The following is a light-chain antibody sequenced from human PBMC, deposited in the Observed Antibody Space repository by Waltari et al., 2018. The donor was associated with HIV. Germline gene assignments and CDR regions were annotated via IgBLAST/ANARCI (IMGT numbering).Light chain of an antibody. V-gene: IGLV2-14*02. Sequence: QSALTQPASVSGSPGQSITISCTGSSSDVGSYKHVSWYQQHPGKAPRLMIYEVSKRPSGVSNRFSGSKSGNTASLTISGLQAEDEADYYCSSYTSSSTYVFGTGTKVTVL. J-gene: IGLJ1*01. CDR2: EVS. CDR3: SSYTSSSTYV. CDR1: SSDVGSYKH.